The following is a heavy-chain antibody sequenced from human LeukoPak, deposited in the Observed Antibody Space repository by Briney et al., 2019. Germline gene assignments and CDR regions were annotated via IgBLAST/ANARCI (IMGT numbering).Heavy chain of an antibody. CDR1: GFTFSSYG. CDR3: AKAEWELFFDY. D-gene: IGHD1-26*01. V-gene: IGHV3-30*02. J-gene: IGHJ4*02. CDR2: IRYDGSNK. Sequence: GRSLRLSCAASGFTFSSYGMHWFRQAPGKGLEWVAFIRYDGSNKYYADSVKGRFTISRDNSKNTLYLQMNSLRAEDTAVYYCAKAEWELFFDYWGQGTLVTVSS.